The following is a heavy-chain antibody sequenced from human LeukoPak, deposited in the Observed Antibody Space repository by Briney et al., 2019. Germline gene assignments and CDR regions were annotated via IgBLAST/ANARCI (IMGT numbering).Heavy chain of an antibody. D-gene: IGHD6-13*01. CDR2: ISRNSGSI. CDR3: AKDIFSSSWESWYYFDY. V-gene: IGHV3-9*01. CDR1: GFTFDDYA. Sequence: GGSLRLSCAASGFTFDDYAMHWVRQAPGKGLEWVSGISRNSGSIGYADSVKGRFTISRDNAKNSLYLQMNSLRAEDTALYYCAKDIFSSSWESWYYFDYWGQGTLVTVSS. J-gene: IGHJ4*02.